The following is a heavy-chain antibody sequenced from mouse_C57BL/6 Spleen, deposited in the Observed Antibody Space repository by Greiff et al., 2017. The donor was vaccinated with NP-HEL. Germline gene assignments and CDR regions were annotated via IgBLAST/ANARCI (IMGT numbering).Heavy chain of an antibody. CDR3: ARAGGNYVGDMDY. D-gene: IGHD2-1*01. CDR2: IYPGAGDT. J-gene: IGHJ4*01. Sequence: VQRVESGPELVKPGASVKISCKASGYAFTSSCMNWVQQRPGKGLEWIGRIYPGAGDTNYNEKFKGKATLTVDKSSSTAYMELSSLTSEDSAVYCCARAGGNYVGDMDYWGQGTSVTVSS. V-gene: IGHV1-82*01. CDR1: GYAFTSSC.